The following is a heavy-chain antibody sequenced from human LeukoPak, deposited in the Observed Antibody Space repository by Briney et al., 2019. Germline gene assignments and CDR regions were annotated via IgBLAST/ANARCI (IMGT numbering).Heavy chain of an antibody. CDR3: AKETAPDSILTTVDY. J-gene: IGHJ4*02. D-gene: IGHD1-1*01. CDR1: GFTFSSYE. Sequence: GGSLRLSCAASGFTFSSYEMDWVRQAPEKGLEWVSAIGANNGRTYYADSVKGRFTISRDDPRNTLYLQMNSLRAEDTAVYYCAKETAPDSILTTVDYWGQGALVTVSS. CDR2: IGANNGRT. V-gene: IGHV3-23*01.